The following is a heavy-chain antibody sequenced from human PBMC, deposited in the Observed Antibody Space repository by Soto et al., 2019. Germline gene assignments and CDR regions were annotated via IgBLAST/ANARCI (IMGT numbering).Heavy chain of an antibody. CDR2: IYYSGST. D-gene: IGHD4-17*01. V-gene: IGHV4-59*01. J-gene: IGHJ6*02. CDR1: GGSISSYY. Sequence: LSLTCTVSGGSISSYYWSWIRQPPGKGLEWIGYIYYSGSTNYNPSLKSRVTISVDTSKNQFSLKLSSVTAADTAVYYCARDLSNYGDFRDYGMDVWGQGTTVTVSS. CDR3: ARDLSNYGDFRDYGMDV.